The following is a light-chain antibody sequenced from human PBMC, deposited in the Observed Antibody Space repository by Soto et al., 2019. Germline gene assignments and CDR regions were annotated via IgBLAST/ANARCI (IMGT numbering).Light chain of an antibody. CDR1: QSVSSNY. Sequence: DIVLTQSPGTLSLSPGERATLSCRASQSVSSNYLAWYQQKPGQAPRLLIYGASSRATGIPDRFSGSGSGRDFTLTISRLEPEDFAVYYCQQFSSYPLTFGGGTKVDIK. J-gene: IGKJ4*01. V-gene: IGKV3-20*01. CDR2: GAS. CDR3: QQFSSYPLT.